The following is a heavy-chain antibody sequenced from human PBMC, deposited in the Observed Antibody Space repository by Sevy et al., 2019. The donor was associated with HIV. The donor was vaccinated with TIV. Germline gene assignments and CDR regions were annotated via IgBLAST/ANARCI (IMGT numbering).Heavy chain of an antibody. Sequence: SETLSLTCTVSGYSISTGYYWGWIRQPPGKGLEWIGNIHQSGSTYYNPSLKSRITISVDTSKNQFSLNLISVTAADTAVYYCARRTYHSDSTAYYFDYWGQGTLVTVSS. V-gene: IGHV4-38-2*02. CDR3: ARRTYHSDSTAYYFDY. J-gene: IGHJ4*02. CDR1: GYSISTGYY. D-gene: IGHD3-22*01. CDR2: IHQSGST.